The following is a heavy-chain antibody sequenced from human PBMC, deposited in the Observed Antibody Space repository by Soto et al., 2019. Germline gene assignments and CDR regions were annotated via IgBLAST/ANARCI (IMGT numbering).Heavy chain of an antibody. V-gene: IGHV4-4*02. CDR3: ARLKLIYDSSGYSGNWFDP. CDR1: GGSISSSNW. Sequence: SETLSLTCAVSGGSISSSNWWSWVRQPPGKGLEWIGEIYHSGSTNYNPSLKSRVTISVDKSKNQFSLKLSSETAADTAVYYCARLKLIYDSSGYSGNWFDPWGQGTLVTVSS. CDR2: IYHSGST. J-gene: IGHJ5*02. D-gene: IGHD3-22*01.